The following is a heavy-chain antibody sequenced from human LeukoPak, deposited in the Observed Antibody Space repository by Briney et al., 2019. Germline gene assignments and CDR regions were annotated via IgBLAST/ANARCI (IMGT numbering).Heavy chain of an antibody. CDR3: ARAYYYDGSYYFDY. V-gene: IGHV3-53*01. CDR1: GFTVSSNY. CDR2: IYSGGST. D-gene: IGHD3-22*01. Sequence: QSGGSLRLSCAASGFTVSSNYMSWVRQAPGKGLEWVSVIYSGGSTYYADSVKGRFTISRDNSKNTLYLQMNSLRAEDTAVYYCARAYYYDGSYYFDYWGQGTLVTVSS. J-gene: IGHJ4*02.